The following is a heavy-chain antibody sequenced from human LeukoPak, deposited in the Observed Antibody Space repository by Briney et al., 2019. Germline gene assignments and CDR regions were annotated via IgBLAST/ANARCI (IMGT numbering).Heavy chain of an antibody. Sequence: ASVKVSCKASGYTFTSYAMHWVRQAPGQRLEWMGWINAGNGNTKYSQKFQGRVTITADESTNTAYMELSSLRSEDTAVFYCAREGSKGLSRADAFDIWGQGTMVTVSS. CDR3: AREGSKGLSRADAFDI. CDR2: INAGNGNT. D-gene: IGHD2/OR15-2a*01. CDR1: GYTFTSYA. V-gene: IGHV1-3*01. J-gene: IGHJ3*02.